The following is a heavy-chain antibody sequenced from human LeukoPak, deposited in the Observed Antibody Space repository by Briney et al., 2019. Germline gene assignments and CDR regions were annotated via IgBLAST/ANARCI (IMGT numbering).Heavy chain of an antibody. Sequence: AASVTVSCKASGYTLTSYGISWVGQAPGQELEWMGWISAYNGNTNYAQKLQGRVTMTTDTSTSTAYMELRSLRSDDTAVYYCARASHYYGSGSYYDLLSGWFDPWGQGTLVTVSS. V-gene: IGHV1-18*04. J-gene: IGHJ5*02. CDR3: ARASHYYGSGSYYDLLSGWFDP. D-gene: IGHD3-10*01. CDR2: ISAYNGNT. CDR1: GYTLTSYG.